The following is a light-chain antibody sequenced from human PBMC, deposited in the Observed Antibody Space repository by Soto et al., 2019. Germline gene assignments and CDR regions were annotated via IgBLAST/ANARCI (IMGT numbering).Light chain of an antibody. CDR2: EVS. CDR3: SSYTSSSTPPYV. Sequence: QSALTQPASVSGSPGQSITISCTGISSDVGGYNYVSWYQQHPGKAPKLMIYEVSNRPSGVSTRFSGSKSGNTASLTISWLQAEDEADYYCSSYTSSSTPPYVFGTGTKLTVL. J-gene: IGLJ1*01. CDR1: SSDVGGYNY. V-gene: IGLV2-14*01.